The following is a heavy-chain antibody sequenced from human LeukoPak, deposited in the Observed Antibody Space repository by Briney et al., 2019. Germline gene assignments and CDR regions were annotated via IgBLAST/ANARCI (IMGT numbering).Heavy chain of an antibody. J-gene: IGHJ5*02. CDR2: INPSGGST. CDR3: AREALYYDFWSGYYGGDYWFDP. Sequence: ASVNVSCKASGYTFTHYYMHWVRQAPGHGLEWMGIINPSGGSTSYAQKFQGRVTMTRDTSTSTVYMELSSLRSEDTAVYYCAREALYYDFWSGYYGGDYWFDPWGQGTLVTVSS. D-gene: IGHD3-3*01. CDR1: GYTFTHYY. V-gene: IGHV1-46*01.